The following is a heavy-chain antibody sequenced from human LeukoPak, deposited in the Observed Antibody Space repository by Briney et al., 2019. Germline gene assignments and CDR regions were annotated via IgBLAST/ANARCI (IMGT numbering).Heavy chain of an antibody. D-gene: IGHD6-19*01. CDR2: INPSGGST. CDR1: GYTFTSYY. Sequence: GASVKVSCKASGYTFTSYYIHWVRQAPGQGLEWMGTINPSGGSTSYAQKFQGRVTMTRDTSTSTVYMELSSLRSEGTAVYYCARDGCYGSGCQEYFDYWGQGILVTVSS. J-gene: IGHJ4*02. V-gene: IGHV1-46*01. CDR3: ARDGCYGSGCQEYFDY.